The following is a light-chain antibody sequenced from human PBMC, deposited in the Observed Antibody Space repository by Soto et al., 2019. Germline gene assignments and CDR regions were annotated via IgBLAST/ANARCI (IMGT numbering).Light chain of an antibody. V-gene: IGKV3-15*01. CDR1: QSVSSN. Sequence: EIVMTQSPVTLSVSPGERATLSCRASQSVSSNLAWYQQKPGQAPRLLIYGASTRATGIPARFSGSGSGTESTLTLSIRQSSYFSLYCCQQYNNWPPLTIGGGIKEEIK. J-gene: IGKJ4*01. CDR3: QQYNNWPPLT. CDR2: GAS.